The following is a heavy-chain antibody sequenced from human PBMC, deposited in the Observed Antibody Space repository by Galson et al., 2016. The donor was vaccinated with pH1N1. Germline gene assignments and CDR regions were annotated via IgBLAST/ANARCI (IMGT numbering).Heavy chain of an antibody. J-gene: IGHJ2*01. D-gene: IGHD3-22*01. CDR2: IIPIFGTS. V-gene: IGHV1-69*01. CDR3: AREDYYDTDLSDWYFDL. Sequence: SGGTFGSYGINWVRQAPGQGLEWMGGIIPIFGTSKYAQKFQGKVTITADESTTTAYMELSRLISEDTAVYYCAREDYYDTDLSDWYFDLWGRGTLVTVSS. CDR1: GGTFGSYG.